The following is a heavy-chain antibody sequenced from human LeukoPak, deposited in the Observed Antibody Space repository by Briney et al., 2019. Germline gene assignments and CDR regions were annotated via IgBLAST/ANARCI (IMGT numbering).Heavy chain of an antibody. Sequence: GGSLGLSCAASGFTFSSHAMNWVRQAPGKGLEWISSISTDSLTIKYADFVSGQFTISRDNAEHLLFLQMNSLRAEDTAVYYCARKAQTGSHSGPFDIWGQGTLVTVSS. D-gene: IGHD1-26*01. CDR1: GFTFSSHA. CDR3: ARKAQTGSHSGPFDI. CDR2: ISTDSLTI. J-gene: IGHJ3*02. V-gene: IGHV3-48*04.